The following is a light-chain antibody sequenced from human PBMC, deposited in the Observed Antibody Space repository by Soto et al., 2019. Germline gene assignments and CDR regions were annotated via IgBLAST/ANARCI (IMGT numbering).Light chain of an antibody. Sequence: EFVLTQSPGTLSLSPGERATLSCRASQTIRNNYLAWYQQKPGLAPRLLIYDASTRATGIPARFSGSGSGTDFSLTISSLQPEDFAVYYCQHRAIWPVSFGQGTRLEIK. V-gene: IGKV3-11*01. CDR1: QTIRNNY. CDR3: QHRAIWPVS. J-gene: IGKJ5*01. CDR2: DAS.